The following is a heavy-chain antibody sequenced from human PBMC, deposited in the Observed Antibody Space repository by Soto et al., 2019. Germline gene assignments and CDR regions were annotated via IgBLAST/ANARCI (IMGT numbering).Heavy chain of an antibody. Sequence: QVQLVQSGAEVKKPGASVMLSCKTSGYTFTTSYIHWVRQAPGQGLEWMGIISPRGGSTTYAQNFQGRVTMTRDTSTSTVYMELSRLRSEDTAVYFCARDIPYLNYGNQPFDFWGQGTMVSVSS. J-gene: IGHJ3*01. D-gene: IGHD1-7*01. V-gene: IGHV1-46*01. CDR2: ISPRGGST. CDR1: GYTFTTSY. CDR3: ARDIPYLNYGNQPFDF.